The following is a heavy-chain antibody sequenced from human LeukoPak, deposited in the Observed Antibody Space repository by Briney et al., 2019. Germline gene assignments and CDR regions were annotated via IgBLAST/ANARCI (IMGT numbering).Heavy chain of an antibody. D-gene: IGHD6-13*01. J-gene: IGHJ4*02. CDR2: ISYDGSNK. Sequence: GGSLRLSCAASGFTFSSYGMHWARQAPGKGLEWVAVISYDGSNKYYADSVKGRFTISRDNSKNTLYLQMNSLRAEDTAVYYCAKDSSSWYVDYWGQGTLVTVSS. V-gene: IGHV3-30*18. CDR1: GFTFSSYG. CDR3: AKDSSSWYVDY.